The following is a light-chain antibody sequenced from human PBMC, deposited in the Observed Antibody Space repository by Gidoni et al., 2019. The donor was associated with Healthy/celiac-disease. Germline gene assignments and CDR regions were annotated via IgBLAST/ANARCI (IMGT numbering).Light chain of an antibody. CDR1: SSNTGAGYD. CDR2: GTS. V-gene: IGLV1-40*01. J-gene: IGLJ3*02. CDR3: QSYDSSLSARV. Sequence: QSVLTQPHSVSGAPGQRVTISCTGSSSNTGAGYDVHWYQQLPGTAPTLLIYGTSNRPSGVPDRFSGSKSGTSASLAITGLQAEDEADYYCQSYDSSLSARVFGGGTKLTVL.